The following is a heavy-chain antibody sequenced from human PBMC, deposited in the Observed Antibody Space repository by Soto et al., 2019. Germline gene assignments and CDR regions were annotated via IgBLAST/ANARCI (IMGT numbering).Heavy chain of an antibody. J-gene: IGHJ6*02. CDR2: IHYRGRT. CDR3: ARDKGEQQLMNYYHGMDV. V-gene: IGHV4-31*03. D-gene: IGHD6-13*01. Sequence: QVHLQESGPGLLKPSQTLSLTCTVSGGSVSGGDYYWSWIRQHPGQGLEWLGYIHYRGRTYYNPYPKSRVTISVETSKNQSSRKLRSVTAAHTAVYYCARDKGEQQLMNYYHGMDVWGQGSTVTVSS. CDR1: GGSVSGGDYY.